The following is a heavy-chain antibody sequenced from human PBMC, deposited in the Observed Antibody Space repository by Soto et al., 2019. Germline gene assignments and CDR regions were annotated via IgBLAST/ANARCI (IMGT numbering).Heavy chain of an antibody. CDR3: AKDSNKYSSSLRGRYFDY. D-gene: IGHD3-22*01. J-gene: IGHJ4*02. CDR2: ISGGGSTA. V-gene: IGHV3-23*01. CDR1: GFTFTSYV. Sequence: EVQLLESGGGLVQRGGSQRLSCEASGFTFTSYVMSWVRQAPGKGLEWVAGISGGGSTAFYADSVKGRFTISRDNAKNTLVLQMDSLRAEDTAIYYCAKDSNKYSSSLRGRYFDYWGQGTLVTVSS.